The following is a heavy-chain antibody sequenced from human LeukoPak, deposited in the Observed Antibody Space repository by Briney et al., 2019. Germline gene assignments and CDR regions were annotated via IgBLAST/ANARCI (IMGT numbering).Heavy chain of an antibody. CDR3: AKHPGGFTGIVNYYYMDV. Sequence: GGSLRLSCAASGFTFSSYEMNWVRQAPGKGLEWVSYISSSGSTIYYADSVKGRFTTSRDNAKNSLYLQMNSLRLEDTAVYYCAKHPGGFTGIVNYYYMDVWGEGTTVTVSS. V-gene: IGHV3-48*03. CDR1: GFTFSSYE. J-gene: IGHJ6*03. CDR2: ISSSGSTI. D-gene: IGHD3-16*02.